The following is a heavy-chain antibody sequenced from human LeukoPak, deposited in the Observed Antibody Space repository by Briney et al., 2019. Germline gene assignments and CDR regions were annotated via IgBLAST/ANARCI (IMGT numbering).Heavy chain of an antibody. D-gene: IGHD3-3*01. J-gene: IGHJ4*02. V-gene: IGHV4-4*02. CDR1: GGSISSSNW. CDR3: ARASGDFWSGYYTPLDY. Sequence: SETLSLTCAVSGGSISSSNWWSWVRQPPGKGLEWIGSIYYSGSTYYNPSLKSRVTISVDTSKNQFSLKLSSVTAADTAVYYCARASGDFWSGYYTPLDYWGQGTLVTVSS. CDR2: IYYSGST.